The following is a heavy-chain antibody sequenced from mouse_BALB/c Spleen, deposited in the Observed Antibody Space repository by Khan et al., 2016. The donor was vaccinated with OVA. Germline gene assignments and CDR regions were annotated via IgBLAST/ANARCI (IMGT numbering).Heavy chain of an antibody. V-gene: IGHV3-2*02. Sequence: EVQLQESGPGLVKPSQSLSLTCTVTGYSITSDYAWNWIRQFPGNKLEWMGYISSTGSTSYNPSLKSRISITRDTSKNQSSLQLKSVTTEDTATYYCARSLYYSYGYALDCWGRGTSVTVSS. CDR2: ISSTGST. CDR3: ARSLYYSYGYALDC. CDR1: GYSITSDYA. J-gene: IGHJ4*01. D-gene: IGHD2-14*01.